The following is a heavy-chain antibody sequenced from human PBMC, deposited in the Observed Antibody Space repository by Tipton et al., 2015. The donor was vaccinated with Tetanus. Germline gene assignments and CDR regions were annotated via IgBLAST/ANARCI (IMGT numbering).Heavy chain of an antibody. CDR2: IFDTGDA. CDR3: ASLIEPYSSGWRNWFDA. CDR1: GGSVNNRW. J-gene: IGHJ5*02. Sequence: TLSLTYSVSGGSVNNRWWSWIRQPPGKGLEWMGYIFDTGDAKYNPSLKSRVTMTVDTSKNQFSLSLTSVTAADTAMYYCASLIEPYSSGWRNWFDAWGQGSLVTVSS. V-gene: IGHV4-4*08. D-gene: IGHD6-19*01.